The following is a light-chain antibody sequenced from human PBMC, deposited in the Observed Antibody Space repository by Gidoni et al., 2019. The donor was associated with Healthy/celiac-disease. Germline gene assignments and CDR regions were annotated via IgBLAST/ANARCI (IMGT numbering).Light chain of an antibody. CDR2: GAS. CDR3: QQYGSSPRT. V-gene: IGKV3-20*01. J-gene: IGKJ1*01. Sequence: ILFTQSPGTLSLSPGERATLSCRASLSVSSSYLAWYQQKPGQAPRLLIYGASTRATGIPDRLSGSGSGTDFTLTISRLEPEDFAVYYCQQYGSSPRTFGQGTKVEIK. CDR1: LSVSSSY.